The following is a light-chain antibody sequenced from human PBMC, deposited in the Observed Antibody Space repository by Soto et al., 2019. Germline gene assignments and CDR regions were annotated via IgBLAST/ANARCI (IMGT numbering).Light chain of an antibody. CDR3: SSYTSSNTLV. Sequence: QSALNQPASVSVSPEHSITISCTETIRYIRDYDYVSWHQQHQANAPKLMIYEVNHRLSGVSNRLSGSKSGITASLTLSGLQAEDEADSYCSSYTSSNTLVFGTGTKVTVL. V-gene: IGLV2-14*01. J-gene: IGLJ1*01. CDR2: EVN. CDR1: IRYIRDYDY.